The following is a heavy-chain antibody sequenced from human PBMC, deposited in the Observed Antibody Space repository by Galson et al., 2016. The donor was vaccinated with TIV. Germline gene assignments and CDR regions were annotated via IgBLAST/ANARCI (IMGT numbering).Heavy chain of an antibody. CDR3: ARSASAGSGWVNP. Sequence: QSGAEVKKPGESLRISCKTSGYSFTHYWITCVRQMPGKGLAWMGRIDSRDSYTNYSPTFEGHVTISTDKTISTAYLQWTSLKASDSAIYYCARSASAGSGWVNPWGQGTLVTVSS. CDR1: GYSFTHYW. J-gene: IGHJ5*02. CDR2: IDSRDSYT. D-gene: IGHD3-10*01. V-gene: IGHV5-10-1*01.